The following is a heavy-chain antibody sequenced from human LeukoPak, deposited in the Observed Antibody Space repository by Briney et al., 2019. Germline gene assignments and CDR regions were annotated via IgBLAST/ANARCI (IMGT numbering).Heavy chain of an antibody. Sequence: PSETLSLTCTVSGVSISSYYWSWIRQAPGKTLEWIGEIHHSGTTNYNPSLKSRVNILIDPSKKQFSLKLSSVSAADTAVYYCARSGTYQHSSSYDYWGQGTLVTVSS. CDR3: ARSGTYQHSSSYDY. J-gene: IGHJ4*02. V-gene: IGHV4-34*01. D-gene: IGHD6-13*01. CDR2: IHHSGTT. CDR1: GVSISSYY.